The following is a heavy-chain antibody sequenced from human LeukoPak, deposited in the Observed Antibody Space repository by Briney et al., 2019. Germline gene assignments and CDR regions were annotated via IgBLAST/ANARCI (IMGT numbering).Heavy chain of an antibody. CDR3: ARRSSKLADIVVLPAAGAWFDP. J-gene: IGHJ5*02. D-gene: IGHD2-2*01. CDR1: GGSFSGYY. V-gene: IGHV4-34*01. Sequence: SETLSLTYAVYGGSFSGYYWSWIRQPPGKGLEWIGEINHSGSTNYNPSLKSRVTISVDTSKNQFSLKLSSVTAADTAVYYCARRSSKLADIVVLPAAGAWFDPWGQGTLVAVSS. CDR2: INHSGST.